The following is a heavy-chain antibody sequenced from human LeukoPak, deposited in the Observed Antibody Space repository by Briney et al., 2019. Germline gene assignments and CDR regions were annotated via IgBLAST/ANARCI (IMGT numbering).Heavy chain of an antibody. V-gene: IGHV1-2*02. D-gene: IGHD6-13*01. J-gene: IGHJ4*02. CDR2: INPNSGGT. CDR3: ARDHMLRSAAGTLDN. CDR1: GYTFTGYY. Sequence: ASVKVSCKASGYTFTGYYMHWVRQAPGQGLEWMGWINPNSGGTNYAQKFQGRVTMTRDTSISTAYMELSRLRSDDTAVYYCARDHMLRSAAGTLDNWGQGTLVTVSS.